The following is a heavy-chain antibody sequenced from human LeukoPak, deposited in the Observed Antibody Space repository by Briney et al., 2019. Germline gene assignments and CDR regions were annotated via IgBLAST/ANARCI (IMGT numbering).Heavy chain of an antibody. CDR1: GGSISSGSYY. CDR3: ARTEVYGSGSLYFDY. D-gene: IGHD3-10*01. V-gene: IGHV4-61*02. Sequence: SQTLSLTCTVSGGSISSGSYYWSWIRQPAGKGLEWIGRIYTSGSTKYNPSLKSRVTISVDTSKNQFSLKLSSVTAADTAVYYCARTEVYGSGSLYFDYWGQGTLVTVSS. J-gene: IGHJ4*02. CDR2: IYTSGST.